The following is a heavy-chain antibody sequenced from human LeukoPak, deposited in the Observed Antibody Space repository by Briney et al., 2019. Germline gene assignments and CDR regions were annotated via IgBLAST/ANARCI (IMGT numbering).Heavy chain of an antibody. D-gene: IGHD3-16*01. V-gene: IGHV3-30*02. CDR2: IRYDGSNK. CDR1: GFTFSSYG. J-gene: IGHJ4*02. CDR3: AAQGGQGHEAALPDY. Sequence: GGSLRLSCAASGFTFSSYGMHWVRQAPGKGLEWVAFIRYDGSNKYYADSVKGRFTISRDNSKNTLYLQMNSLRAEDTAVYYCAAQGGQGHEAALPDYWGQGTLVTVSS.